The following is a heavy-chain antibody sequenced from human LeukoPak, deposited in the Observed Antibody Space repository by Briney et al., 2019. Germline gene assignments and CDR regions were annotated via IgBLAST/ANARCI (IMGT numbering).Heavy chain of an antibody. D-gene: IGHD2-15*01. V-gene: IGHV5-51*01. CDR3: ARLEAAGGRYCSGGSCYFGY. CDR1: GYSFTSYW. J-gene: IGHJ4*02. Sequence: VESLKISCKGSGYSFTSYWIGWVRQMPGKGLEWMGIIYPGDSDTRYSPSFQGQVTISADKSISTAYLQWSSLKASDTAMYYCARLEAAGGRYCSGGSCYFGYWGQGTLVTVSS. CDR2: IYPGDSDT.